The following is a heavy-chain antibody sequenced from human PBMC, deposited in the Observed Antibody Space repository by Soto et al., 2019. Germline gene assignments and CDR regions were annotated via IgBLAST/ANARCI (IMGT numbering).Heavy chain of an antibody. J-gene: IGHJ6*02. D-gene: IGHD2-8*01. CDR1: GYRFSSYW. CDR2: IYPGDSDT. CDR3: ARQGSNGAYYYYGMDV. Sequence: GESLKISCKGSGYRFSSYWIAWVRQMPGKGLEWMGIIYPGDSDTRYSPSFQGQVTFSVDKSNNTAYLQWSSLKASDTAMYYCARQGSNGAYYYYGMDVWSQGTAVTVSS. V-gene: IGHV5-51*01.